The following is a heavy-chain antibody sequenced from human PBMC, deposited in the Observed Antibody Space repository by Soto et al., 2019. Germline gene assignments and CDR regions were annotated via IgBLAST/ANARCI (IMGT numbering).Heavy chain of an antibody. J-gene: IGHJ4*02. D-gene: IGHD2-15*01. V-gene: IGHV3-15*01. Sequence: EVQLVESGGGLVKPGGSLRLSCAASGFTFSNAWMSWVRQAPGKGLEWVGRIKSKTDGGTTDYAAPVKGRFTISRDDSKNTLYLQMNSLKTEDTAVYYCTTDWVVVAATPFGYWGKGTLVTVSS. CDR1: GFTFSNAW. CDR2: IKSKTDGGTT. CDR3: TTDWVVVAATPFGY.